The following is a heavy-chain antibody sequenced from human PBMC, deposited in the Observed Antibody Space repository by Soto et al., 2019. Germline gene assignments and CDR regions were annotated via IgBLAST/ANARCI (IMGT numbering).Heavy chain of an antibody. CDR3: ARGLSSSAVAGLGNWFDP. D-gene: IGHD6-19*01. CDR1: GGSFSGYY. Sequence: SETLSLTCAVYGGSFSGYYWSWIRQPPGEGLEWIGEINHSGSTNYNPSLKSRVTISVDTSKNQFSLKLSSVTAADTAVYYCARGLSSSAVAGLGNWFDPWGQGTLVTVSS. J-gene: IGHJ5*02. CDR2: INHSGST. V-gene: IGHV4-34*01.